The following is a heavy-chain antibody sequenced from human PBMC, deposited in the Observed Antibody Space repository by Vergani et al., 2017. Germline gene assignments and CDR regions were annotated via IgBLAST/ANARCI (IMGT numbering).Heavy chain of an antibody. V-gene: IGHV3-23*01. CDR1: GFTFSSYA. Sequence: EVQLLESGGGLVQPGGSLRLSCAASGFTFSSYAMSWVRPAPGKGMEWVSAISGSGGSTYYADSVKGRFTLSRDNSKNTLYLQMNSLRAEDTAVYYCAKSPTGPVAATPIDYWGQGTLVTVSS. CDR3: AKSPTGPVAATPIDY. CDR2: ISGSGGST. J-gene: IGHJ4*02. D-gene: IGHD2-15*01.